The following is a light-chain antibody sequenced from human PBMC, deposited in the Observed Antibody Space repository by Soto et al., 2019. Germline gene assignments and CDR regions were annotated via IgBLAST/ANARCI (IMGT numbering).Light chain of an antibody. CDR2: GAS. Sequence: EIVLTQSPATLSLSPGERATLSCRASQSISNYLAWYQQKPGQAPRLLIYGASSRATGIPDRFSGSGSGTDFTLTISRLEPEDFAVYYCQQYGSSGFTFGPGTKVDIK. CDR3: QQYGSSGFT. CDR1: QSISNY. V-gene: IGKV3-20*01. J-gene: IGKJ3*01.